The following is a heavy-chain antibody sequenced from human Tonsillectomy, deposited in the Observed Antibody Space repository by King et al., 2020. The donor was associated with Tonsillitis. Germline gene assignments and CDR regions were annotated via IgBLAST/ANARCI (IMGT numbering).Heavy chain of an antibody. J-gene: IGHJ4*02. CDR3: TTDPISLGRDY. Sequence: VKGRFTISRDNSKNTLYLQMNSLKTEDTAVYYCTTDPISLGRDYWGQGTLVTVSS. V-gene: IGHV3-15*01. D-gene: IGHD3-3*02.